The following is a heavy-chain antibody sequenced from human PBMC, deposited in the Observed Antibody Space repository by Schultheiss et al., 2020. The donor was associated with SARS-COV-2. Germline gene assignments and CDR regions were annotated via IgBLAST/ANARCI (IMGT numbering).Heavy chain of an antibody. CDR3: TTESDSEYYYYMDV. J-gene: IGHJ6*03. V-gene: IGHV3-15*01. CDR2: IKSKIDGGRT. CDR1: GFTFSNAW. D-gene: IGHD2-21*02. Sequence: GESLKISCAASGFTFSNAWMNWVRQAPGKGLEWVGRIKSKIDGGRTDYVAPVKGRFTISRDDSKNTLYLQMNSLKTEDTAVYYCTTESDSEYYYYMDVWGKGTTVTVSS.